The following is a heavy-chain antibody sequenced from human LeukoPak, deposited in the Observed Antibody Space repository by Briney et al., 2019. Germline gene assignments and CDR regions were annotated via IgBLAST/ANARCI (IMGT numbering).Heavy chain of an antibody. CDR1: GFTFSSYS. J-gene: IGHJ4*02. CDR2: ISSSSSTI. D-gene: IGHD3-10*01. CDR3: AKDRAFWYGSGLNPFDY. Sequence: AGGSLRLSCAASGFTFSSYSMNWVRQAPGKGLEWVSYISSSSSTIYYADSVKGRFTISRDNSKNTLYLQMNSLRAEDTAVYYCAKDRAFWYGSGLNPFDYWGQGTLVTVSS. V-gene: IGHV3-48*01.